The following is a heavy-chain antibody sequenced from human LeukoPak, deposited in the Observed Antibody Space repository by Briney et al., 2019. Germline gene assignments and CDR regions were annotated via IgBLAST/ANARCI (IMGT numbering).Heavy chain of an antibody. CDR2: IYPGDSDT. Sequence: GESLKISCKGSGYSFTSYWIGWVRQMPGKGLEWMGIIYPGDSDTRYSPSFQGQVTISADKSISTAYVQWSSLKASDTAMFYCARQPPHYGMDVWGQGTTVTVSS. CDR3: ARQPPHYGMDV. J-gene: IGHJ6*02. V-gene: IGHV5-51*01. CDR1: GYSFTSYW.